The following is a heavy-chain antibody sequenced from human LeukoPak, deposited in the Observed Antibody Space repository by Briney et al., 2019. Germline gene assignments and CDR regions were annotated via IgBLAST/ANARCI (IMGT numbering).Heavy chain of an antibody. CDR2: IYYSGST. V-gene: IGHV4-59*12. CDR3: ARLTKNDSGSFRFGKKKRGYMDV. D-gene: IGHD3-10*01. Sequence: IPSETLSLTCTVSGGSISSYYWSWIRQPPGKGLEWIGYIYYSGSTNYNPSLKSRVTISVDTSKNQFSLKLSSVTAADTAVYYCARLTKNDSGSFRFGKKKRGYMDVWGKGTTVTISS. CDR1: GGSISSYY. J-gene: IGHJ6*03.